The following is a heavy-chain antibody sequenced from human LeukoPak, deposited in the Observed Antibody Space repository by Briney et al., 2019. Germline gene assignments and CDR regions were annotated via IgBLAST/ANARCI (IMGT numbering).Heavy chain of an antibody. J-gene: IGHJ4*02. Sequence: ASVKVSCKASGYTFTSYYMHWVRQAPGQGLEWMGIINPSGGSTSYAQKFQGRVTMTRDTSTSTVYMELGSLRSEDTAVYYCAREGMYYYDSSGYPDYWGQGTLVTVSS. CDR2: INPSGGST. D-gene: IGHD3-22*01. CDR1: GYTFTSYY. V-gene: IGHV1-46*01. CDR3: AREGMYYYDSSGYPDY.